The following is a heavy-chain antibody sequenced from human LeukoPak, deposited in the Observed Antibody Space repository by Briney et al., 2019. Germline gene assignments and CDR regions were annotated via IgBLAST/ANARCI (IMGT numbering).Heavy chain of an antibody. CDR1: GGSISHYY. Sequence: SETLSLTCTVSGGSISHYYWSWIRQLPGQGLEWIGYIYSSGSTNYNPSLKSPVTISMDTSKNQFSLKMSSVTAADTAVYYCARHPDFWSGFDLWGQGTLVTVSS. CDR3: ARHPDFWSGFDL. D-gene: IGHD3-3*01. J-gene: IGHJ4*02. V-gene: IGHV4-59*08. CDR2: IYSSGST.